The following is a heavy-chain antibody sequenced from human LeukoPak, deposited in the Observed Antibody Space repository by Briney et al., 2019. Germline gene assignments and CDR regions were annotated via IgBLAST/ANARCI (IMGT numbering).Heavy chain of an antibody. CDR2: SAHDEVGK. J-gene: IGHJ4*02. Sequence: PGRSLRLSCVGSGFTFSDYAIHWVRQAPGKGLEWVAVSAHDEVGKQFADSVKGRFTLSRDNSRDSVHLQMSRLRDEDTAVYYCAKDRGYGEHEPFESWGQGSLVTVSS. CDR3: AKDRGYGEHEPFES. V-gene: IGHV3-30*18. CDR1: GFTFSDYA. D-gene: IGHD4/OR15-4a*01.